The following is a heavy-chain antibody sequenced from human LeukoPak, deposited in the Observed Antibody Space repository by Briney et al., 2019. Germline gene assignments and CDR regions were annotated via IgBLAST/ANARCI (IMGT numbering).Heavy chain of an antibody. CDR1: GYTFTSFG. D-gene: IGHD5-18*01. CDR3: VRDLGVDTSMIFFDY. V-gene: IGHV1-18*01. Sequence: ASVKVSCKASGYTFTSFGISWVRQAPGQGLEWMGWVSAYNGNTKSAQKFQGRVTMTTDTSTNTAYMELRSLRSDDTAVFYCVRDLGVDTSMIFFDYWGQGTLVTVSS. CDR2: VSAYNGNT. J-gene: IGHJ4*02.